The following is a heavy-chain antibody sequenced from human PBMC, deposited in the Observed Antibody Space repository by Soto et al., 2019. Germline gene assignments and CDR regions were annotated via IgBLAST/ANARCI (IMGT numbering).Heavy chain of an antibody. D-gene: IGHD6-13*01. Sequence: ASVKVSCKASGYTFTSYGIHWVRQAPGQRLEWMGWINAANGDTKYSPKFQGRVTITRDTSASTAYMELGSLRSEDTAVYYCVRRHVSATGIDWFDPWGQGTRVTVSS. CDR2: INAANGDT. V-gene: IGHV1-3*01. CDR3: VRRHVSATGIDWFDP. CDR1: GYTFTSYG. J-gene: IGHJ5*02.